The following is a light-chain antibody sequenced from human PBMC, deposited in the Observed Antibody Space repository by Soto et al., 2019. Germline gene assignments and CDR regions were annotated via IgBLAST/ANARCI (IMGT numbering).Light chain of an antibody. CDR1: QNVGNK. CDR2: GAS. CDR3: QQFNNWPPWT. J-gene: IGKJ1*01. Sequence: EILMTQSPATLSVSPGERATLSCGASQNVGNKLVWYQQKPGQAPRLLIYGASTRAAGIPDSFSGSGSGTEFTLTISGLKSDDFAVYYCQQFNNWPPWTFGHGTKVDI. V-gene: IGKV3-15*01.